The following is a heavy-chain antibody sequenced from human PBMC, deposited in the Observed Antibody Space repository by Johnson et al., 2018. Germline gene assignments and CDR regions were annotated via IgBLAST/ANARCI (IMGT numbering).Heavy chain of an antibody. V-gene: IGHV3-9*01. Sequence: VQLVESGGGLVQXGRSXRLXCAASGFTFDDYAMHWVRQAPGKGLEWVSSINSDGSSTSYADSVKGRFTISRDNSKNTLYLQMNSLRAEDTAVYYCERDNLYDYDSSAYYFGGYFQHWGQGTLVTVSS. CDR1: GFTFDDYA. J-gene: IGHJ1*01. CDR2: INSDGSST. D-gene: IGHD3-22*01. CDR3: ERDNLYDYDSSAYYFGGYFQH.